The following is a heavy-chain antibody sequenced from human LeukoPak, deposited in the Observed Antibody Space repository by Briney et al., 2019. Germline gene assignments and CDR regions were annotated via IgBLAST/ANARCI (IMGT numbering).Heavy chain of an antibody. CDR2: IYHTGNI. Sequence: SETLSLTCAVSGPSITSYYGTWIRQPPGKGLEWVGYIYHTGNIKYNPSLNSRVTISIDTSKNQFSLKLSTVTAADTAVYYCARFGSGWWYNDYWGQGTLVTVSS. CDR3: ARFGSGWWYNDY. D-gene: IGHD6-19*01. CDR1: GPSITSYY. J-gene: IGHJ4*02. V-gene: IGHV4-59*01.